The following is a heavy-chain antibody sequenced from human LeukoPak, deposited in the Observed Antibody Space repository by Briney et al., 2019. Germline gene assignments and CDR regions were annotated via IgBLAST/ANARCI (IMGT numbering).Heavy chain of an antibody. CDR2: INHSGST. Sequence: SETLSLTCAVSGGSFSGYYWSWIRQPPGKGLEWIGEINHSGSTNYNPSLKSRVTISVDTSKNQFSLKLSSVTAADTAVYYCARVGVYFDWLLTDNWFDPWGQGTLVTVSS. J-gene: IGHJ5*02. CDR1: GGSFSGYY. CDR3: ARVGVYFDWLLTDNWFDP. D-gene: IGHD3-9*01. V-gene: IGHV4-34*01.